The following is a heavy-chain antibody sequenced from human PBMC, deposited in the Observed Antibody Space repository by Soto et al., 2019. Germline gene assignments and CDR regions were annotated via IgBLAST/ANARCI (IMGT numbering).Heavy chain of an antibody. D-gene: IGHD2-15*01. J-gene: IGHJ5*02. Sequence: ASVKVSCKASGYTFTNYAMHWVRQAPGQRLEWMGWINTDNGNTNYAQKLQGRVTMTTDTSTSTAYMELRSLRSDDTAVYYCARVRSGVVVADNWFDPWGQGTLVTVSS. V-gene: IGHV1-3*04. CDR2: INTDNGNT. CDR1: GYTFTNYA. CDR3: ARVRSGVVVADNWFDP.